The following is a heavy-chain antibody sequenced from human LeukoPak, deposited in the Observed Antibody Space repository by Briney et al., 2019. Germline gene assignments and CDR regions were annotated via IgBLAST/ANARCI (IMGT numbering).Heavy chain of an antibody. D-gene: IGHD7-27*01. CDR3: ATPGRLGIPFDD. J-gene: IGHJ4*02. V-gene: IGHV1-24*01. Sequence: ASVKVSCKVSGYTLTELSIHWVRQTPGKGLQWMGGFDPEDGERIYAQKFQGRVTLTKDTSTDTAYMELSSLRSEDTAVYYCATPGRLGIPFDDWGQGTLVTVSS. CDR1: GYTLTELS. CDR2: FDPEDGER.